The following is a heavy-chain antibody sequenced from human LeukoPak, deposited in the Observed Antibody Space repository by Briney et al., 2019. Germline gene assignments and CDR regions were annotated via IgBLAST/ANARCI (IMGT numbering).Heavy chain of an antibody. V-gene: IGHV1-2*02. D-gene: IGHD3-10*01. CDR1: GYTFTGYY. Sequence: GSVKVSCKASGYTFTGYYMHWVRQAPGQGLEWMGWINLKSGGTNYAQKFQGRVTMTRDTSISTAYMELSRLRSDDTAVYYCATRNHYYGSGSYYYYYYYMDVWGKGTTVTVPS. CDR3: ATRNHYYGSGSYYYYYYYMDV. J-gene: IGHJ6*03. CDR2: INLKSGGT.